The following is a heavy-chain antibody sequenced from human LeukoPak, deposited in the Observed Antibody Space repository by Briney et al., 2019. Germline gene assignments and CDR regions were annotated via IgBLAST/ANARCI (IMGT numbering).Heavy chain of an antibody. D-gene: IGHD4-17*01. CDR3: ASSYGDLSDYYFDY. Sequence: SETLSLTCTVSGGSISSSSYYWGWIRQPPGKGLEWIGSIYYSGSTYYNPSLKSRVTISVDTSKNQFSLKLSSVTAADTAVYYCASSYGDLSDYYFDYWGQGTLVTVSS. J-gene: IGHJ4*02. V-gene: IGHV4-39*01. CDR2: IYYSGST. CDR1: GGSISSSSYY.